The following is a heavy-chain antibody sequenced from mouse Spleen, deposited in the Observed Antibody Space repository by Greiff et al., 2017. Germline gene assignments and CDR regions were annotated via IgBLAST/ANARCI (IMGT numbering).Heavy chain of an antibody. CDR3: ARDDYENFDV. D-gene: IGHD2-4*01. CDR2: ISSGGGST. CDR1: GFAFSSYG. Sequence: EVQLVESGGGLVKPGGSLKLSCAASGFAFSSYGMSWVRQTPEKRLEWVAYISSGGGSTYYADTVKGRFTISRDNPKNTLFLQMTSLRSEDTAMYYCARDDYENFDVWGAGTTVTVSS. V-gene: IGHV5-12-1*01. J-gene: IGHJ1*01.